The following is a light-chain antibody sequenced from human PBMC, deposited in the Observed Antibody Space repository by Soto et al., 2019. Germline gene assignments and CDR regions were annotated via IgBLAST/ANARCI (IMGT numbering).Light chain of an antibody. CDR2: EVS. J-gene: IGLJ3*02. V-gene: IGLV2-8*01. CDR1: SSDVGGYNY. Sequence: QSALTQPPSASGSPGQSVTISCTGTSSDVGGYNYVSWYQQHPGKVPKLMIYEVSKRPSGVPDRFSGSKSGNTASLTVSGLQAEDEADYYCSSYAGSNLGVFGGGTKLTVL. CDR3: SSYAGSNLGV.